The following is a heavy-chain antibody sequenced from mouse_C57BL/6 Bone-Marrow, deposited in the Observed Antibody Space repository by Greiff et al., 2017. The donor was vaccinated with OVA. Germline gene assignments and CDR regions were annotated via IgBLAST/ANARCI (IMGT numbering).Heavy chain of an antibody. D-gene: IGHD1-1*01. CDR2: ISSGGSYT. V-gene: IGHV5-6*01. CDR3: AIRYYGSSYWYFDV. Sequence: EVQLVESGGALVKPGGSLKLSCAASGFTFSSYGMSWVRQTPDKRLEWVATISSGGSYTYYTERVKGRFTISRDNAKITQYLQMSSLKSESTAMYYCAIRYYGSSYWYFDVWGTGTTVTVSS. CDR1: GFTFSSYG. J-gene: IGHJ1*03.